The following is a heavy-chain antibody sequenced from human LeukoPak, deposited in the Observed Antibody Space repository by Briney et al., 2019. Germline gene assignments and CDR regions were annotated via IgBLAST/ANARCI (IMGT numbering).Heavy chain of an antibody. CDR3: AKGRARGSYYPEYFQH. Sequence: GGSLRLSCAASGFTFSDYYMSWIRQAPGKGLEWVSYISSSGSTIYYADSVKGRFTISRDNAKNSLYLQMNSLRAEDTAVYYCAKGRARGSYYPEYFQHWGQGTLVTVSS. D-gene: IGHD1-26*01. CDR2: ISSSGSTI. J-gene: IGHJ1*01. V-gene: IGHV3-11*01. CDR1: GFTFSDYY.